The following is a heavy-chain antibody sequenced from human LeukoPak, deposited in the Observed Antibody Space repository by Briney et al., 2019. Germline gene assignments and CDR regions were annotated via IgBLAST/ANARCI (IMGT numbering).Heavy chain of an antibody. CDR1: GVSFSGYY. CDR3: ASGCMMIVVVITTRRFDP. CDR2: INHSDST. V-gene: IGHV4-34*01. D-gene: IGHD3-22*01. Sequence: SETLSLTCCVYGVSFSGYYWSWLPQPPGKALEWLGEINHSDSTNYNPSLKSRVTISVDTSKNQFSLRLSSVTAADTAVYYCASGCMMIVVVITTRRFDPWGQGTLVTVSS. J-gene: IGHJ5*02.